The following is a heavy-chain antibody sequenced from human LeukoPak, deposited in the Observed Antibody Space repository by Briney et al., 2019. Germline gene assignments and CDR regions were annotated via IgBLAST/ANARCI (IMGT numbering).Heavy chain of an antibody. J-gene: IGHJ6*03. CDR3: ARVHTVTTSDYYYYMDV. V-gene: IGHV1-18*01. CDR1: GYTFTSYG. D-gene: IGHD4-17*01. Sequence: ASVKVSCKASGYTFTSYGISWVRQAPGQGLEWMGWISAYNGNTNYAQKLQGRVTKTTDTSTSTAYMELRSLRSDDTAVYYCARVHTVTTSDYYYYMDVWGKGTTVTVSS. CDR2: ISAYNGNT.